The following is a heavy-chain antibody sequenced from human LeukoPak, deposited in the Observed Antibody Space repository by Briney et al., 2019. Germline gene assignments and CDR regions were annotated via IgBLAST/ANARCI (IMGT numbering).Heavy chain of an antibody. D-gene: IGHD3-22*01. Sequence: PWGSLRLSCTASGFTFSRYIMNWVRQAPGKGLEWISYISSSSRTIHYAGSVKGRFTISRDNAENSLDLQMNSLRDEDTAVYYCASHYFGSRGSYAEHFQHWGQGALVIVSS. CDR2: ISSSSRTI. J-gene: IGHJ1*01. CDR1: GFTFSRYI. CDR3: ASHYFGSRGSYAEHFQH. V-gene: IGHV3-48*02.